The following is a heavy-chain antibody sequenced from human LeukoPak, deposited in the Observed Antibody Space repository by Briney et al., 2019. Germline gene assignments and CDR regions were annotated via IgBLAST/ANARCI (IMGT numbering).Heavy chain of an antibody. Sequence: ASVKVSFKASGGTFSSYAISWVRQAPGQGLEWMGGIIPIFGAANYAQKFQGRVTITTDESTSTAYMELSSLRSEDTAVYYCARADFDWLLHLTWGQGTLVTVSS. CDR1: GGTFSSYA. D-gene: IGHD3-9*01. J-gene: IGHJ5*02. CDR3: ARADFDWLLHLT. V-gene: IGHV1-69*05. CDR2: IIPIFGAA.